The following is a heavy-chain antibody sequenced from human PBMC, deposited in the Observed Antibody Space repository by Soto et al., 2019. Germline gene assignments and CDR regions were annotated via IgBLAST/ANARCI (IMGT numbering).Heavy chain of an antibody. J-gene: IGHJ3*02. CDR1: GYPVTAYY. V-gene: IGHV1-2*02. D-gene: IGHD3-3*01. CDR2: INPATGAA. CDR3: AGGGGVGVAGSAAFDM. Sequence: QLHLVQSGAVVKKPGASVTVSCSASGYPVTAYYMHWVRQAPGRGLEWMGGINPATGAAKYTQTFPGRGPMARDTATSTGFMELRGPASGDPAVFYWAGGGGVGVAGSAAFDMWGQGTLVTVSS.